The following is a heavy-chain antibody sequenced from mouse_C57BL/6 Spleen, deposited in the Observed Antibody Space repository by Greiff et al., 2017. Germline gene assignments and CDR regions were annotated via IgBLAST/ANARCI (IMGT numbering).Heavy chain of an antibody. J-gene: IGHJ4*01. CDR2: ISSGSSTI. Sequence: VQLKESGGGLVKPGGSLKLSCAASGFTFSDYGMHWVRQAPEKGLEWVAYISSGSSTIYYADTVKGRFTISRDNAKNTLFLQMTSLRSEDTAMYYCAITYSYYSMDYWGQGTSGTVSS. D-gene: IGHD2-12*01. V-gene: IGHV5-17*01. CDR3: AITYSYYSMDY. CDR1: GFTFSDYG.